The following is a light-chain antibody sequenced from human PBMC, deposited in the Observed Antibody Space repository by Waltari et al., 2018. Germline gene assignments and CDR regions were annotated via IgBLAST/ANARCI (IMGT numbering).Light chain of an antibody. V-gene: IGKV3-20*01. CDR3: QQYDISPLT. CDR2: GAS. Sequence: DIVLTPSPVTLSLSPGERATLSCRASQTVRTTYLAWYQQKPGQAPTLLIYGASSRATGIPDRFSGSGSGTDFSLTISSLEPEDFAVYYCQQYDISPLTFGGGTKVEIK. CDR1: QTVRTTY. J-gene: IGKJ4*01.